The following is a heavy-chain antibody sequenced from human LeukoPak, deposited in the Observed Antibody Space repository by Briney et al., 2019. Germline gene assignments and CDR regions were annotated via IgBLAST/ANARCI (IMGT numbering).Heavy chain of an antibody. CDR1: GGSIGSYY. D-gene: IGHD1-26*01. J-gene: IGHJ6*02. CDR3: ARDRGSAYYYGTDV. Sequence: SETLSLTCTVSGGSIGSYYWSWIRQPPGKGLEWIGYIYYSGSTNYNPSLKSRVTISVDTSKNQFSLKLSSVTAADTAVYYCARDRGSAYYYGTDVWGQGTTVTVSS. V-gene: IGHV4-59*01. CDR2: IYYSGST.